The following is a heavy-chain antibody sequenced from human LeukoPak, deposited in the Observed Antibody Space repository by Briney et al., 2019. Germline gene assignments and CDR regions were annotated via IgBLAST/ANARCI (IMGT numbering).Heavy chain of an antibody. D-gene: IGHD2-8*01. CDR1: RFTFSSYA. Sequence: PGRSLRLSCAASRFTFSSYAMHWVRQAPGKGLEWVALISYDGSHKYYADSVEGRFTISRDNSKNTLHLQMNSLRAEDTAVYYCARAKRNGLHSAFDPWGQGTLVTVSS. CDR3: ARAKRNGLHSAFDP. V-gene: IGHV3-30-3*01. CDR2: ISYDGSHK. J-gene: IGHJ5*02.